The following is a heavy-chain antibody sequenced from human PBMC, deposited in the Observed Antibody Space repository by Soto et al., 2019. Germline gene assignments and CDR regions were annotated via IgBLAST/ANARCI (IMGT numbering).Heavy chain of an antibody. CDR3: ARVVFRYWRGYYMGYFDY. Sequence: PSETLSLTCAVYGGSFSGYYWSWIRQPPGKGLEWIGEINHSGSTNYNPSLKSRVTISVDTSKNQFSLKLSSVTAADTAVYYCARVVFRYWRGYYMGYFDYWGQGTLVPVSS. J-gene: IGHJ4*02. D-gene: IGHD3-3*01. CDR2: INHSGST. CDR1: GGSFSGYY. V-gene: IGHV4-34*01.